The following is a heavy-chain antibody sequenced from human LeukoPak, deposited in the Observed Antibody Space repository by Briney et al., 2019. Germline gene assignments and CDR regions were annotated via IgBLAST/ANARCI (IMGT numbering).Heavy chain of an antibody. CDR2: ITNSGNSK. CDR3: ARTGSSGYLTFDY. J-gene: IGHJ4*02. CDR1: EFTFSNYS. D-gene: IGHD3-22*01. Sequence: PGGALPHSFPASEFTFSNYSMNWLRPPPGKELDGVSYITNSGNSKSDADAVKGRFTISRDNTKNSLYLQMNGLRAEDTAVYYCARTGSSGYLTFDYWGQGILVTVSS. V-gene: IGHV3-48*01.